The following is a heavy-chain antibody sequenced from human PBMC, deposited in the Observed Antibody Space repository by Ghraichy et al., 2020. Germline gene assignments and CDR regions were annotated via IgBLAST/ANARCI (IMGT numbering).Heavy chain of an antibody. CDR3: ARGLVVPAARYFDL. V-gene: IGHV4-34*01. D-gene: IGHD2-2*01. J-gene: IGHJ2*01. Sequence: SETLSLTCAVYGGSFSGYYWSWIRQPPGKGLELIGEINHSGSTNYNPSLKSRVTISVDTSKNQFSLKLSSVTAADTAVYYCARGLVVPAARYFDLWGRGTLVTVSS. CDR1: GGSFSGYY. CDR2: INHSGST.